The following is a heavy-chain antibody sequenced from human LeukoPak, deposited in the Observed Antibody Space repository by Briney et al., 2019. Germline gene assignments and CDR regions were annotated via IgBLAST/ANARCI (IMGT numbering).Heavy chain of an antibody. J-gene: IGHJ4*02. Sequence: PGGSLRLSCAASGFTFSSYEMNWVRQAPGKGLERVSYISSSGSTIYYADSVKGRFTISRDNAKNSLYVQMNSLRAEDTAVYYCARDGVAGTGPDYFDYWGQGTLVTVSS. D-gene: IGHD6-19*01. V-gene: IGHV3-48*03. CDR3: ARDGVAGTGPDYFDY. CDR2: ISSSGSTI. CDR1: GFTFSSYE.